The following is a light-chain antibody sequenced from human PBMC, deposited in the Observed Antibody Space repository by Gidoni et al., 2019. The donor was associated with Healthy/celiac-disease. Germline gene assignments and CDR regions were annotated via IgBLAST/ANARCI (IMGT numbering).Light chain of an antibody. CDR2: GAS. J-gene: IGKJ2*03. CDR3: QQYGSSSYS. Sequence: EIVLTQSPGTLSLSPGERATLSCRASQSVSSSYLAWYQQKPGQAPRLLIYGASSRATGIPGRFSRSGSGTDFTLTISRLEPEDFAVYYCQQYGSSSYSFGQGTKLEIK. V-gene: IGKV3-20*01. CDR1: QSVSSSY.